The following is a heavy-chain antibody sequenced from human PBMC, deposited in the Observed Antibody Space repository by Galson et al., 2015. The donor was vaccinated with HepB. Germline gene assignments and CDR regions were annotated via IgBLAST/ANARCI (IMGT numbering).Heavy chain of an antibody. J-gene: IGHJ6*02. CDR2: IIPILGIA. CDR3: AGGIAAAGTPMDYGMDV. V-gene: IGHV1-69*02. CDR1: GGTFSSYT. D-gene: IGHD6-13*01. Sequence: SVKVSCKASGGTFSSYTVSWVRQDPGQGLEWMGRIIPILGIANYAQKFQGRVTITADKSTSTAYMELSSLRSEDTAVYYCAGGIAAAGTPMDYGMDVWGQGTTVTVSS.